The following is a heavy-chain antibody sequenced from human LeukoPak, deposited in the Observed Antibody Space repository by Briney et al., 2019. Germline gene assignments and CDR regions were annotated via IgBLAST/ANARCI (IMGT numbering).Heavy chain of an antibody. V-gene: IGHV3-11*01. CDR1: GFTVSSNS. Sequence: GGSLRLSCTVSGFTVSSNSMSWIRQAPGKGLEWVSSISSSYSTFFYADSVKGRFIISRDNAKNSLYLQMNSLRAEDTAVYYCVKGGTVTKYYFDYWGQGTLVTVSS. CDR3: VKGGTVTKYYFDY. D-gene: IGHD4-17*01. CDR2: ISSSYSTF. J-gene: IGHJ4*02.